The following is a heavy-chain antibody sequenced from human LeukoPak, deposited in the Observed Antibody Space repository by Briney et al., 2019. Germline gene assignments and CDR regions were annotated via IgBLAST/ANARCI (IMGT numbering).Heavy chain of an antibody. V-gene: IGHV3-30*01. D-gene: IGHD6-13*01. CDR2: ISYDGSNK. Sequence: GGSLRLSCAASGFTFSSYAMHWVRQAPGKGLEWVAVISYDGSNKYYADSVKGRFTISRDNSKNTLYLQMNSVRAEDTAVYYCARGSIAAAGIVYWGQGTLVTVSS. CDR1: GFTFSSYA. J-gene: IGHJ4*02. CDR3: ARGSIAAAGIVY.